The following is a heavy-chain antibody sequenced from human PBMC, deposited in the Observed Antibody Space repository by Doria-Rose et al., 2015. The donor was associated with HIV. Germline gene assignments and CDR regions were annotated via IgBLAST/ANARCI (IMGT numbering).Heavy chain of an antibody. D-gene: IGHD6-13*01. Sequence: ESGPVLVKPTETLTLTCTVSGVSLSSPGMGVSWIRQPPGKALEWLANIFSYDERSYKPSLRSRLTISRGTSKRQVVLTMTDMDPVDTATYYCARIKSSRWYHKYYFDFWGQGTLSSSPQ. J-gene: IGHJ4*02. CDR3: ARIKSSRWYHKYYFDF. CDR1: GVSLSSPGMG. V-gene: IGHV2-26*01. CDR2: IFSYDER.